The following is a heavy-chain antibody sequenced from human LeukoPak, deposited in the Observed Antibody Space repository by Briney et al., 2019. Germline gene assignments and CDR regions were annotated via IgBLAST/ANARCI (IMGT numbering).Heavy chain of an antibody. Sequence: GGSLRLSCAASGFTFSNYAMSWVRQAPGKGLEWVANIKPDGSDKYYVDSVKGRFTISRDNAQNSLHLQMNSLRAEDTAVYYCAILRGGNYWGQGTLVTVSS. CDR3: AILRGGNY. CDR1: GFTFSNYA. CDR2: IKPDGSDK. D-gene: IGHD3-10*01. V-gene: IGHV3-7*02. J-gene: IGHJ4*02.